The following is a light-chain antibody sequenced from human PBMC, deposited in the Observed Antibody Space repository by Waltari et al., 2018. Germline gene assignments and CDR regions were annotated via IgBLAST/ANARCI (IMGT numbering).Light chain of an antibody. CDR1: QKINAY. J-gene: IGKJ4*01. CDR3: QQSFSIPVT. Sequence: DIQMTQSPSSLSASIGDRVTITCRASQKINAYVNWYQQKPGRAPSFLIYTSSTLQTGVPSRFSGTGYDTDFTLTISSLQPEDMATYYCQQSFSIPVTFGGGTKVEF. CDR2: TSS. V-gene: IGKV1-39*01.